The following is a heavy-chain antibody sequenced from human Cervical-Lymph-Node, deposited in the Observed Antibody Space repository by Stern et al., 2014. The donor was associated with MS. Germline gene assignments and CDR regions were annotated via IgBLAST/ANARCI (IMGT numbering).Heavy chain of an antibody. CDR1: GGSIASYY. Sequence: QLQLQESGPGLVQPSETLSLTCTVSGGSIASYYWSWIRQPPGKGLEWIGNTYYRGSTNYNPSLKSRVTISLDTSKNQFSLHLSSVTAADTAVFYCARHRSYPHLIDYWGQGTLVTVSS. J-gene: IGHJ4*02. CDR2: TYYRGST. CDR3: ARHRSYPHLIDY. V-gene: IGHV4-59*01.